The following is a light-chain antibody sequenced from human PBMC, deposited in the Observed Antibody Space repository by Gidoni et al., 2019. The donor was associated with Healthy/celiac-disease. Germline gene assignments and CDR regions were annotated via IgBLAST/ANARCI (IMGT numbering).Light chain of an antibody. CDR1: PSVSSTY. J-gene: IGKJ4*01. CDR3: QEYVSSPLT. CDR2: AAS. V-gene: IGKV3-20*01. Sequence: RASPSVSSTYLAWYQQRPGQAPRLLIYAASSRATGIPDRFSGSGSGTDFTLTISRLEPEDFAMYYCQEYVSSPLTFGGGTKVEIK.